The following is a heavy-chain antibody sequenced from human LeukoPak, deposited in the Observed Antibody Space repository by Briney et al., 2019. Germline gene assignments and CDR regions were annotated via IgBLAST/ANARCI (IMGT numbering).Heavy chain of an antibody. J-gene: IGHJ4*02. Sequence: SVKVSCKASGGTFSSYAISWVRQAPGQGLEWMGGIIPIFGTANYAQKFQGRFTITTDESTSTAYMELSSLRSEDTAVYYCASTPFSRYCSGGSCYSGGFDYWGQGTLVTVSS. CDR3: ASTPFSRYCSGGSCYSGGFDY. V-gene: IGHV1-69*05. CDR2: IIPIFGTA. CDR1: GGTFSSYA. D-gene: IGHD2-15*01.